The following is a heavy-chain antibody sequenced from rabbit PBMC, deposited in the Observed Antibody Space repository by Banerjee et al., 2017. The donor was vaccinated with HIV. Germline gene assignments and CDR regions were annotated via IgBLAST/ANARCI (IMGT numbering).Heavy chain of an antibody. CDR3: ARGPYYFNL. J-gene: IGHJ4*01. CDR1: GIDFSSYYY. D-gene: IGHD3-3*01. V-gene: IGHV1S45*01. CDR2: IYTTDGRT. Sequence: QEQLEESGGGLVKPGGTLTLTCKASGIDFSSYYYMCWVRQAPGKRPEWIACIYTTDGRTYYASWAKGRFTISRTSSTTVTLQMTSLTAADTATYFCARGPYYFNLWGQGTLVTVS.